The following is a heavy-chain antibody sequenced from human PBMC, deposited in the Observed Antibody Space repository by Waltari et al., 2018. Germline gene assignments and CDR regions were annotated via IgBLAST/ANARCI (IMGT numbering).Heavy chain of an antibody. D-gene: IGHD5-18*01. CDR1: GFNVRTTP. CDR3: ATARDEQTAMVYFDK. J-gene: IGHJ4*02. V-gene: IGHV3-66*02. Sequence: EVILVESGGGLVHPGGSLRLSCAASGFNVRTTPMSWVRQAPGRGLEWVSIMYPAGSSYNADSVEGRFTMSRDISKNMVHLQMNRLRLEDSATYYCATARDEQTAMVYFDKWGQGTLVSVSS. CDR2: MYPAGSS.